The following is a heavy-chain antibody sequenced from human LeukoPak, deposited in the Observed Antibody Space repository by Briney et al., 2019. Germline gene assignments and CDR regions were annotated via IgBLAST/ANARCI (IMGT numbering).Heavy chain of an antibody. J-gene: IGHJ6*02. CDR2: INPNSGGT. CDR1: GYTFTGYY. CDR3: ARPLFFDGMDV. D-gene: IGHD2-21*01. V-gene: IGHV1-2*02. Sequence: VASVKVSCKASGYTFTGYYMHWVRQAPGQGLEWMGWINPNSGGTNYAQKFQGRVTMTRDTSISTAYMELSSLRSEDTAVYYCARPLFFDGMDVWGQGTTVTVSS.